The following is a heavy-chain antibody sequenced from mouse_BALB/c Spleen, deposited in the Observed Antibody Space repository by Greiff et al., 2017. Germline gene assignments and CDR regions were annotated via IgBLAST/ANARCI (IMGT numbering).Heavy chain of an antibody. D-gene: IGHD2-3*01. CDR2: ISSGGSYT. CDR3: TRDRDGYFDY. CDR1: GFTFSSYT. V-gene: IGHV5-6-4*01. J-gene: IGHJ2*01. Sequence: EVKLMESGGGLVKPGGSLKLSCAASGFTFSSYTMSWVRQPPEKRLEWVATISSGGSYTYYPDSVKGRFTISRDNAKNTLYLQMSSLKSEDTAMYYCTRDRDGYFDYWGQGTTLTVSS.